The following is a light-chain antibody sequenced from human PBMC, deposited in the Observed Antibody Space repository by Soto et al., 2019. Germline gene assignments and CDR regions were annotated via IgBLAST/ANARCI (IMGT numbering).Light chain of an antibody. V-gene: IGKV1-8*01. CDR2: AAS. CDR3: QQYYSYPPWS. CDR1: QSISTY. Sequence: AIRMTQSPSSFSASPGDRVTITCRASQSISTYLAWYQQKPGKAPKLLIYAASTLQTGVPSRFSGSGSGTDFTLTIDCLQSEDFATYYCQQYYSYPPWSFGLGTKVEVK. J-gene: IGKJ1*01.